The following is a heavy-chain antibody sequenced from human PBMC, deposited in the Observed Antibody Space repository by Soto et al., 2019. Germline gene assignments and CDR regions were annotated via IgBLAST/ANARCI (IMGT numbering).Heavy chain of an antibody. V-gene: IGHV1-18*01. J-gene: IGHJ4*02. CDR1: GYTFTGYG. D-gene: IGHD2-21*02. CDR2: LTAYNGNT. Sequence: QVQLVQSGAEVKKPGASVNVSCKAPGYTFTGYGISWVRQAPGQGLEWLGWLTAYNGNTDYAQKFQGRVTMTTVTATSIASMELRNLTSDDTAVYYCARSGGVTPGYIYYWGQGTLVTLSS. CDR3: ARSGGVTPGYIYY.